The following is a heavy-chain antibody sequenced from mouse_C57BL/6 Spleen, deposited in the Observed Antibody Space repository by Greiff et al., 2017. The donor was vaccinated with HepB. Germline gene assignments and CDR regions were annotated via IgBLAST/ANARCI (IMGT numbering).Heavy chain of an antibody. CDR1: GYTFTSYW. D-gene: IGHD2-4*01. CDR2: IDPNSGGT. V-gene: IGHV1-72*01. CDR3: ARREYYEYHDLYAMDY. Sequence: QVQLQQPGAELVKPGASVKLSCKASGYTFTSYWMHWVKQRPGRGLEWIGRIDPNSGGTKYNEKFKSKATLTVDKPSSTAYMQLSSLTSEDSAVYYCARREYYEYHDLYAMDYWGQGTSVTVSS. J-gene: IGHJ4*01.